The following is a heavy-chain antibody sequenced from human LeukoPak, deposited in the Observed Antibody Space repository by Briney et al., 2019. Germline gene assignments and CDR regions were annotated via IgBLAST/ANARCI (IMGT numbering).Heavy chain of an antibody. Sequence: SETLSLTYAVSGGAVSSSNYYWSWIRQSPGKGLEWVGFFSYNAHSDYNPSLKSRVTISIDTSRNQFSLRLTSVTAADAAIYYCARVSEAGTGPDYWGQGTLVTVSS. D-gene: IGHD6-13*01. CDR2: FSYNAHS. V-gene: IGHV4-61*01. CDR1: GGAVSSSNYY. J-gene: IGHJ4*02. CDR3: ARVSEAGTGPDY.